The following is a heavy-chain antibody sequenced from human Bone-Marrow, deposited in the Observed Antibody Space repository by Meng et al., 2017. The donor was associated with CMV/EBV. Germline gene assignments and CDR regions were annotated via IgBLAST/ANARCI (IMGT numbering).Heavy chain of an antibody. D-gene: IGHD1-7*01. CDR3: ARRGWNLDDGTHYFDY. CDR1: GFGSSSYS. Sequence: GGSLRLSCAASGFGSSSYSMAWVRQAPGKGPEWVSSISSSSTYIYFADSVKGRFTISRDNSKKSVYLHMNVLRAEDTAVYFCARRGWNLDDGTHYFDYWGQGALVTVSS. J-gene: IGHJ4*02. V-gene: IGHV3-21*01. CDR2: ISSSSTYI.